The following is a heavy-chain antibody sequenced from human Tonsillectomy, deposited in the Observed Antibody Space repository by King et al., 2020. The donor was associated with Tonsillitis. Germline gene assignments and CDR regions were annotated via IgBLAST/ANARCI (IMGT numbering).Heavy chain of an antibody. CDR1: GYKFPDYW. V-gene: IGHV5-51*01. Sequence: VQLVESEAAVKKPGESLKISCQGSGYKFPDYWIGWVRQMPGKGLEWMGIIYPGYSATTYSPSFQGQVAISADKSRSTLFLQWSSLKASGTAIYYCARHDVSNGWYRLDNWGQGTLVTVSS. CDR3: ARHDVSNGWYRLDN. J-gene: IGHJ4*02. D-gene: IGHD3-22*01. CDR2: IYPGYSAT.